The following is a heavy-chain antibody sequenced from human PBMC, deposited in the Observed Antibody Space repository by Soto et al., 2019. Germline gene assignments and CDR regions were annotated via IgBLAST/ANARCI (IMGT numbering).Heavy chain of an antibody. CDR2: IYPGDSDT. CDR3: ARSNLPYYYYYGMDV. J-gene: IGHJ6*02. Sequence: LGESLKISCKGSGYSFTSYWIGWVRQMPGKGLEWMGIIYPGDSDTRYSPSFQGQVTISADKSISTAYLQWSSLKASDTAMYYCARSNLPYYYYYGMDVWGQGTTVTVSS. V-gene: IGHV5-51*01. CDR1: GYSFTSYW.